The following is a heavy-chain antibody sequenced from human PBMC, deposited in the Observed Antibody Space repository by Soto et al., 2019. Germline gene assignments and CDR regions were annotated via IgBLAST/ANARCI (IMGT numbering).Heavy chain of an antibody. Sequence: PGGSLRLSCAASGFTFSSYAMHWVRQAPGKGLEWVAVISYDGSNKYYADSVKGRFTISRDNSKNTLYLQMNSLRAEDTAVYYCARDTSSDSSGSPFYWGQGTLVTVSS. CDR3: ARDTSSDSSGSPFY. CDR1: GFTFSSYA. J-gene: IGHJ4*02. CDR2: ISYDGSNK. V-gene: IGHV3-30-3*01. D-gene: IGHD3-22*01.